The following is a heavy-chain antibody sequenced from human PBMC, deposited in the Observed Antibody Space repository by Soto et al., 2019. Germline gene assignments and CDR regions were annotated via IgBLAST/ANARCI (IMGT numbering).Heavy chain of an antibody. CDR3: ARAGTYYDILTLGYYYYGMDV. CDR1: GASVSSGTYY. Sequence: SETLSLTCTVSGASVSSGTYYWGWIRQPPGKGLEWIGYISYSGSTNYNPSLKSRVTISVDTSKNQFSLKLSSVTAADTAVYYCARAGTYYDILTLGYYYYGMDVWGQGTTVTVSS. J-gene: IGHJ6*02. D-gene: IGHD3-9*01. CDR2: ISYSGST. V-gene: IGHV4-61*01.